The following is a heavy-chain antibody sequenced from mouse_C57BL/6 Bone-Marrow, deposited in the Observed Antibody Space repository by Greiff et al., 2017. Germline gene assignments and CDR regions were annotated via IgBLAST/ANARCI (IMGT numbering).Heavy chain of an antibody. CDR3: AGSEGAWFAY. Sequence: QVQLQQPGAELVMPGASVKLSCKASGYTFTSYWMHWVKQRPGQGLEWIGEIDPSDSYTNYNQKFKGKSTMTVDKSSSTAYMQLSSLTSEDSAVYYCAGSEGAWFAYWGQGTLVTVSA. CDR2: IDPSDSYT. V-gene: IGHV1-69*01. CDR1: GYTFTSYW. J-gene: IGHJ3*01.